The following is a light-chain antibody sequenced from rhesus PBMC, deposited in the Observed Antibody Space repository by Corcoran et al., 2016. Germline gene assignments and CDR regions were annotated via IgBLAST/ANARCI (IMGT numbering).Light chain of an antibody. V-gene: IGLV2-32*02. CDR3: SSYADSNTYI. Sequence: QAALTQPRSVSGSPGQSVTISCTGTSSDIGGYNYVSWYQQHPGTAPKLMIYEVSKRPSGVSDRFSGSKSGNTASLTISGLQAEDEADYYGSSYADSNTYIFGAGTRLTVL. J-gene: IGLJ1*01. CDR1: SSDIGGYNY. CDR2: EVS.